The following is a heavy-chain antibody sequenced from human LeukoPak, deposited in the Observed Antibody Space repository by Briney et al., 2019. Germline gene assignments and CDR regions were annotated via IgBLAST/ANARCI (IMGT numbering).Heavy chain of an antibody. V-gene: IGHV1-18*01. Sequence: GASVKVSCKASGGTFSSYAISWVRQAPGQGLEWMGWISAYNVNANFAQKFQGRVTMTTDTSTNTAYMELRSLRSDDTAVYYCASWAGYCSSNNCYATSLDYWGQGTLVTVSA. CDR3: ASWAGYCSSNNCYATSLDY. D-gene: IGHD2-2*01. J-gene: IGHJ4*02. CDR2: ISAYNVNA. CDR1: GGTFSSYA.